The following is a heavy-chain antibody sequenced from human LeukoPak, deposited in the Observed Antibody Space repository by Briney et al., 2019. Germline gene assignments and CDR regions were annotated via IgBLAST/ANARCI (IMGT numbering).Heavy chain of an antibody. D-gene: IGHD5-24*01. V-gene: IGHV3-74*01. Sequence: GGSLRLSCAASGFTFSSYWRHWVRQAPGKGLEWVSRIIRDGSSTSYADSVRGRFTISRDNAKNTLSLQMNSLRDEDTAVYYCVRDGDGYNFDYWGQGTLVAVSS. CDR3: VRDGDGYNFDY. CDR2: IIRDGSST. CDR1: GFTFSSYW. J-gene: IGHJ4*02.